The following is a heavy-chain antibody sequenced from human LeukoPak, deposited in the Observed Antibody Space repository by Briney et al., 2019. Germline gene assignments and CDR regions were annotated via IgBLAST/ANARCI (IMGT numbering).Heavy chain of an antibody. CDR1: GYTFTSYD. J-gene: IGHJ4*02. CDR3: ARGPRSNIVVVDY. Sequence: ASVKVSCKASGYTFTSYDINWERQATGQGLEWMGWMNPNSGNTGYAQKFQGRVTMTRNTSISTAYMELSSLRSEDTAVYYCARGPRSNIVVVDYWGQGTLVTVSS. D-gene: IGHD2-15*01. CDR2: MNPNSGNT. V-gene: IGHV1-8*01.